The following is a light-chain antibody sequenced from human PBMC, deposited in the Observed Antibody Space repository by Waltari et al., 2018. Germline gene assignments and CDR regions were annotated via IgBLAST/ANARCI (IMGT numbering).Light chain of an antibody. J-gene: IGKJ4*01. CDR3: QQSFSIPVT. CDR2: TSS. Sequence: DIQMTQSPSSLSASIGDRVTITCRASQKINAYVNWYQQKPGRDPSFLIYTSSTLQTGVPSRFSATGYDTDFTLTISSLQPEEMATYYCQQSFSIPVTFGGGTKVEF. V-gene: IGKV1-39*01. CDR1: QKINAY.